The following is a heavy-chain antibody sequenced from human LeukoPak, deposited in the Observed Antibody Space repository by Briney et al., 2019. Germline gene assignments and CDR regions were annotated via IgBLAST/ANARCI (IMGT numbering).Heavy chain of an antibody. CDR2: ISPYNGNT. D-gene: IGHD6-19*01. Sequence: ASVKVSCKASGYTFTTYGISWMRQAPGQGLEWMGWISPYNGNTKYAQKLQGRVTMTTDTSTSTAYVELTSLRSDDTAVYYCAREAPVAAGSDAFDIWGQGTMVTVSS. V-gene: IGHV1-18*01. J-gene: IGHJ3*02. CDR3: AREAPVAAGSDAFDI. CDR1: GYTFTTYG.